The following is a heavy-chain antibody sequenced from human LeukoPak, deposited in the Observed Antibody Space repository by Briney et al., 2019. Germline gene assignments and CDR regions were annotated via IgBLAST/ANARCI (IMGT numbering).Heavy chain of an antibody. CDR3: AKVSSGWIRDAFDI. Sequence: GGSLRLSCAASGFTVSSNYMSWVRQAPGKGLEWVSAISGSGGSTYYADSVKGRFTISRDNSKNTLYLQMNSLRAEDTAVYYCAKVSSGWIRDAFDIWGQGTMVTVSS. D-gene: IGHD6-19*01. CDR1: GFTVSSNY. V-gene: IGHV3-23*01. CDR2: ISGSGGST. J-gene: IGHJ3*02.